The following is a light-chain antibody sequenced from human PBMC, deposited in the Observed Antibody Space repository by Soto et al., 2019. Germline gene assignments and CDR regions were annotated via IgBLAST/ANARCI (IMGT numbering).Light chain of an antibody. CDR2: AAS. J-gene: IGKJ4*01. CDR3: HQLNSYPLT. CDR1: QGISSY. V-gene: IGKV1-9*01. Sequence: DIQLTQSPSFLSASVGDRVTITCRASQGISSYLAWYQLKPGKAPKVLIYAASTLQSGVPSRFSSSEYRTQLALPISNLQPEDITTYNRHQLNSYPLTVGGGTKVEI.